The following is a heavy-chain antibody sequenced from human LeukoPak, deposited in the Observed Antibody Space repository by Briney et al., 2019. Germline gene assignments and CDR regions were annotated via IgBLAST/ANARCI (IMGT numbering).Heavy chain of an antibody. D-gene: IGHD3-10*01. CDR2: IYTSGST. Sequence: PSETLSLICTVSGGSISSYYWSWIRQPAGKGLEWIGRIYTSGSTNYNPSLKSRVTMSVDTSKNQFSLKLSSVTAADTAVYYCARAMVRGVMVLRYGMDVWGQGTTVTVSS. CDR3: ARAMVRGVMVLRYGMDV. V-gene: IGHV4-4*07. J-gene: IGHJ6*02. CDR1: GGSISSYY.